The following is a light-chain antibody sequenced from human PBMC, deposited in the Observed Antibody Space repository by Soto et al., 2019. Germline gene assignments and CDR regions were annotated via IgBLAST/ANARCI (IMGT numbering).Light chain of an antibody. Sequence: DIVMTQSPDSLAVSLGERATMNCKCSRSVLYKSNNKNHLAWYQQKPGKAPKLLIYAASSLQSGVPSRFSGSGSGTDFTLTISSLEPEDFAVYYCQQRSDWLPITFGQGTRLEIK. J-gene: IGKJ5*01. CDR1: RSVLYKSNNKNH. V-gene: IGKV4-1*01. CDR2: AAS. CDR3: QQRSDWLPIT.